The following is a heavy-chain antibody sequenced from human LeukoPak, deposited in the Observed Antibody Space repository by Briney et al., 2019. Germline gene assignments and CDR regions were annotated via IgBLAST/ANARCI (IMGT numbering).Heavy chain of an antibody. V-gene: IGHV5-51*01. J-gene: IGHJ4*02. CDR1: GYTFTTYW. D-gene: IGHD2-15*01. Sequence: GESLKISCKGSGYTFTTYWIAWVRQMPGNGLEWMGIIYPGDSDTRYSPSFQGQVTISADKSISTAYLQWSSLTASDTAMYDCARAWSCSGGTCYAENWGQGTLVTVSS. CDR2: IYPGDSDT. CDR3: ARAWSCSGGTCYAEN.